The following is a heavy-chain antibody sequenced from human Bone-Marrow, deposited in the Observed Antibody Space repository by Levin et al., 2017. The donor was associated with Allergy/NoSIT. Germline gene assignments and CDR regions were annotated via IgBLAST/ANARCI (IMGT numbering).Heavy chain of an antibody. CDR3: ASVHHTTGGTY. CDR1: GFSFSNYW. V-gene: IGHV3-7*03. CDR2: IKEDGSQT. D-gene: IGHD2/OR15-2a*01. J-gene: IGHJ4*02. Sequence: GGSLRLXCVVSGFSFSNYWMTWARQAPGKGLEWVATIKEDGSQTYYVDSVKGRFTISRDNAKNSLFLQMNSLRAEDTAVYYCASVHHTTGGTYWGQGTLVTVSS.